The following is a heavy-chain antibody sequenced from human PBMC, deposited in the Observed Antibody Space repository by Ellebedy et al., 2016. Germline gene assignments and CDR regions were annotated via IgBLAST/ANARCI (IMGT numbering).Heavy chain of an antibody. J-gene: IGHJ6*02. CDR2: ISYDGSNK. CDR1: GFTFSSYG. D-gene: IGHD3-3*01. Sequence: GESLKISCAASGFTFSSYGMHWVRQAPGKGLEWVAVISYDGSNKYYADSVKGRFTISRDNSKNTLYLQMNSLRAEDTAVYYCAREPPTYFWSGPYGMDVWGQGTTVTVSS. V-gene: IGHV3-30*03. CDR3: AREPPTYFWSGPYGMDV.